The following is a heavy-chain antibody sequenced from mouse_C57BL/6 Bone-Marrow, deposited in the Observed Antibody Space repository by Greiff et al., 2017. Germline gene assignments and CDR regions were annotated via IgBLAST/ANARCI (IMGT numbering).Heavy chain of an antibody. D-gene: IGHD1-1*01. J-gene: IGHJ3*01. CDR3: ARDYGSSPFAY. V-gene: IGHV15-2*01. Sequence: VHLVESGSELRSPGSSVKLSCKDFDSEVFPSAYRSWVRQKPGHGFEWIGGILPSIGRTIYGEKFEDKATLDADTLYNTAYLELNSLTSEDSAIYYCARDYGSSPFAYWGQGTLVTVSA. CDR1: DSEVFPSAY. CDR2: ILPSIGRT.